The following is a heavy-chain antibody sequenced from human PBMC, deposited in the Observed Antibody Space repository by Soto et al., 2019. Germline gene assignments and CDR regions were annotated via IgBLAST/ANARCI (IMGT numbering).Heavy chain of an antibody. D-gene: IGHD3-22*01. Sequence: GASVKVSCKASGGTFSSYAISWVRQAPGQGLEWMGGIIPIFGTANYAQKSQGRVTITADESTSTAYMELSSLRSEDTAVYYCARRGDYYDSSGPTFYYYYGMDVWGQGTTVTVSS. CDR3: ARRGDYYDSSGPTFYYYYGMDV. CDR1: GGTFSSYA. V-gene: IGHV1-69*13. J-gene: IGHJ6*02. CDR2: IIPIFGTA.